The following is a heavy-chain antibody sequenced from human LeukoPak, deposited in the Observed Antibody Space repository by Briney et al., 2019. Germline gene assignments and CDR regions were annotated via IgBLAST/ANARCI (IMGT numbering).Heavy chain of an antibody. CDR1: GGTFSTYA. CDR2: IIPILGVA. Sequence: GSSVKVSCKASGGTFSTYAISWVRQAPGQGLEWMGRIIPILGVADYAQKFQGRVSITADKSTTTAYMELSSLRSEDTAVYYCATRNGDYEGIYWFDPWGQGTLVTVSS. CDR3: ATRNGDYEGIYWFDP. V-gene: IGHV1-69*04. D-gene: IGHD4-17*01. J-gene: IGHJ5*02.